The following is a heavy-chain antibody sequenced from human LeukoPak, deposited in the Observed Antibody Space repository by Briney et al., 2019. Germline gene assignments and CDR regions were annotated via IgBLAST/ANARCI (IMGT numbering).Heavy chain of an antibody. Sequence: SGTLSLTCAVSGGSISSSNWWSWVRQPPGQGLEWIGEIYHSGSTNYNPSLKSRVTISVDKSKNQFSLKLSSVTAADTAVYYCARDSSSSWYRGAFDIWGQGTVVTVSS. CDR3: ARDSSSSWYRGAFDI. J-gene: IGHJ3*02. CDR1: GGSISSSNW. CDR2: IYHSGST. D-gene: IGHD6-13*01. V-gene: IGHV4-4*02.